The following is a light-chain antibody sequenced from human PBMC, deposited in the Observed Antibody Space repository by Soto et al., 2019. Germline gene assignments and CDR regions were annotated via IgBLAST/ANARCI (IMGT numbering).Light chain of an antibody. CDR1: QNVLYSSDNKNL. Sequence: DIVMTQSPEYLAVSLGERATINCKSSQNVLYSSDNKNLNARYQQKPVQHPKLLIFWASTRESCVPKRFSGSQFARDFTLTSRRRKAEDLAVDYSQNNYSPPRYTFVQGTRLEIK. V-gene: IGKV4-1*01. J-gene: IGKJ2*01. CDR2: WAS. CDR3: QNNYSPPRYT.